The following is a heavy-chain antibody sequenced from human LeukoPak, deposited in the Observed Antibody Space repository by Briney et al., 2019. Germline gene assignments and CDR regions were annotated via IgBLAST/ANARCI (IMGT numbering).Heavy chain of an antibody. CDR1: GGTFSSYA. Sequence: SVKVSCKASGGTFSSYAISWVRQAPGQGLEWMGGIIPIFGTANYAQKFQGRVTITADESTSTAYMELSSLRSEDTAVYYCAGAAAADLRFGWFDPWDQGTLVTVSS. V-gene: IGHV1-69*01. D-gene: IGHD6-13*01. CDR2: IIPIFGTA. J-gene: IGHJ5*02. CDR3: AGAAAADLRFGWFDP.